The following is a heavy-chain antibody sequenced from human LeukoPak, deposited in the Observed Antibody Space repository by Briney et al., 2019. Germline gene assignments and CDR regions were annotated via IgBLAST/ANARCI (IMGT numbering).Heavy chain of an antibody. D-gene: IGHD3-22*01. CDR1: GFSVSTSY. CDR2: LYDSGDT. V-gene: IGHV3-53*01. Sequence: PGGSLRLSCAASGFSVSTSYMSWVRQAPGKGLEYVSVLYDSGDTYYAESVKGRFTISRDNSKNTVYLQMNSLRVEDTAVYYCARAACDSGGYTANHDFWGQGTLVTVSS. CDR3: ARAACDSGGYTANHDF. J-gene: IGHJ4*02.